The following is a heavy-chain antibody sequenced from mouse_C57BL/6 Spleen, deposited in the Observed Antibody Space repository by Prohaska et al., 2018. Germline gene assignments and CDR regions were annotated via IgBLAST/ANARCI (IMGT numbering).Heavy chain of an antibody. Sequence: HSGSTNYNPSLKSRISITHDTAKNHFFLKLNSVTTEDTATYYCAREGQLERAMDYWSQGTSVTVSS. CDR2: HSGST. J-gene: IGHJ4*01. V-gene: IGHV3-1*01. CDR3: AREGQLERAMDY. D-gene: IGHD4-1*02.